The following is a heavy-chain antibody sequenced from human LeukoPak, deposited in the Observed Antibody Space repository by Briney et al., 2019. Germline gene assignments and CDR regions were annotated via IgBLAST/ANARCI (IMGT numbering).Heavy chain of an antibody. CDR1: GYTFTGYY. D-gene: IGHD2-15*01. V-gene: IGHV1-2*02. Sequence: ASVKVSCKASGYTFTGYYMHWVRQAPGQGLEWMGWINPNSGGANYAQKFQGRVTMTRDTSISTAYMELSRLRSDDTAVYYCARGGPTLGGSEPFDYWGQGTLVTVSS. CDR2: INPNSGGA. CDR3: ARGGPTLGGSEPFDY. J-gene: IGHJ4*02.